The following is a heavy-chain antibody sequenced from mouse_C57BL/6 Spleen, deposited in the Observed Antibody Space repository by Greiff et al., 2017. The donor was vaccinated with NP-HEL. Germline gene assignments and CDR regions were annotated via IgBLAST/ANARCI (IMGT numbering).Heavy chain of an antibody. CDR2: IDPSDSYT. Sequence: QVQLKQPGAELVMPGASVKLSCKASGYTFTSYWMHWVKQRPGQGLEWIGEIDPSDSYTNYNQKFKGKSTLTVDKSSSTAYMQLSSLTSEDSAVYYCARSGVSTVVGGDAMDYWGQGTSVTVSS. D-gene: IGHD1-1*01. CDR3: ARSGVSTVVGGDAMDY. V-gene: IGHV1-69*01. J-gene: IGHJ4*01. CDR1: GYTFTSYW.